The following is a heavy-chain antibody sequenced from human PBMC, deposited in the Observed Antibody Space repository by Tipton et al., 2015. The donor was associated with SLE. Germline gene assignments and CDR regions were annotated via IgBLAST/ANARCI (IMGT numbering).Heavy chain of an antibody. D-gene: IGHD6-19*01. V-gene: IGHV3-48*03. J-gene: IGHJ4*02. CDR1: GFPFSAYE. Sequence: VQSGGSLRLLCAASGFPFSAYEMIWVRQAPGKGLEVVSHIGSSGFPKSYADSVKGRFTISRDNAKDSLYLQMNSLRAEDTAVYYCTRGRPVPRVYSSGWSPRWGYWGQGTLVTVSS. CDR3: TRGRPVPRVYSSGWSPRWGY. CDR2: IGSSGFPK.